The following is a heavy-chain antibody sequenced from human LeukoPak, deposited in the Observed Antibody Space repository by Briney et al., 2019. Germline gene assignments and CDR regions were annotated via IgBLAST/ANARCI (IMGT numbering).Heavy chain of an antibody. Sequence: GGSLRLSCAASGFTFRSYWMHRVRQAPGKGLVWVSRINGDGSSTSYADSVKGRFTISRDNAKNTLYLQMNSLRAEDSAVYYCASAYYHYYFDYWGQGTLVTVSS. V-gene: IGHV3-74*01. J-gene: IGHJ4*02. D-gene: IGHD3-16*01. CDR1: GFTFRSYW. CDR3: ASAYYHYYFDY. CDR2: INGDGSST.